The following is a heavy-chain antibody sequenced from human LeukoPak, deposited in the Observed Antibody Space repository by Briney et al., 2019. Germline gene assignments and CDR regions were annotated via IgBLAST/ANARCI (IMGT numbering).Heavy chain of an antibody. CDR1: GYSFNNYW. V-gene: IGHV5-51*01. CDR2: IYPGDSDT. CDR3: ARVGGSLNTPADP. J-gene: IGHJ5*02. D-gene: IGHD1-26*01. Sequence: GESLKISCKGSGYSFNNYWIGWVRQLPGKNLEWMGIIYPGDSDTRYSPSFQGQVTISADKSISTAYLQWSSLTASDTAMYYCARVGGSLNTPADPWGQGTLVTVSS.